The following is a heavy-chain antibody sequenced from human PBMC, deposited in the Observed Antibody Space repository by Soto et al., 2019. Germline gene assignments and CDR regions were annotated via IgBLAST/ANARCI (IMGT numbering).Heavy chain of an antibody. Sequence: GGSLRLSCAASGFTFSSYGMHWVRQAPGKGLEWVAVISYDGSNKYYADSVKGRFTISRDNSKXXXXXXXXXXXXXXXAVYYXXXXXXXYDFWSGYSPYYYYGVDVWGQGTTVTVSS. V-gene: IGHV3-30*03. D-gene: IGHD3-3*01. CDR2: ISYDGSNK. CDR1: GFTFSSYG. CDR3: XXXXXXYDFWSGYSPYYYYGVDV. J-gene: IGHJ6*02.